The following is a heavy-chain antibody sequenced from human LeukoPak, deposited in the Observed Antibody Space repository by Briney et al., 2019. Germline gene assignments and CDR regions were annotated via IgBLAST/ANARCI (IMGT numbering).Heavy chain of an antibody. Sequence: KPSETLSLTCTVSGGSISSSSYYWGWIRQPPGKGLEWIGSIYYSGSTYYNPSLKSRVTISVDTSKNQFSLKLSSVTAADPAVYYCARDGYDFGLRDWGQGTLVTVSS. CDR2: IYYSGST. J-gene: IGHJ4*02. CDR1: GGSISSSSYY. V-gene: IGHV4-39*07. CDR3: ARDGYDFGLRD. D-gene: IGHD3/OR15-3a*01.